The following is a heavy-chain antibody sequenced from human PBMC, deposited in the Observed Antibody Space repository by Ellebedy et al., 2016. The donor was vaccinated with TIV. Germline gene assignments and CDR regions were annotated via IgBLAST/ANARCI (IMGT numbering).Heavy chain of an antibody. CDR1: GFTLRSYW. D-gene: IGHD3-22*01. Sequence: GESLKISCAASGFTLRSYWMYWVRQAPGQGLAWVSRISTDGSSTTYADSVKGRFTISRDNAKKTLYLEMNSLRAEDTAVYYCARDSHYYDSSAYQGWFDPWGQGTLVTVSS. V-gene: IGHV3-74*01. CDR3: ARDSHYYDSSAYQGWFDP. CDR2: ISTDGSST. J-gene: IGHJ5*02.